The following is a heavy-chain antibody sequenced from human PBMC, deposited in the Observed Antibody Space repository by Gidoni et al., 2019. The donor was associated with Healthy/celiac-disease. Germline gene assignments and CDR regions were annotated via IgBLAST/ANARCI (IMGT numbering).Heavy chain of an antibody. CDR2: IKQDGSEK. CDR1: GFTFSSYW. CDR3: ARDEVGATDYYYYYYMDV. V-gene: IGHV3-7*03. D-gene: IGHD1-26*01. J-gene: IGHJ6*03. Sequence: EVQLVESGGGLVQPGGSMSLPGAASGFTFSSYWMSGFRQAPGKGLEWVANIKQDGSEKYYVDSVKGRFTISRDNAKNSLYLQMNSLRAEDTAVYYCARDEVGATDYYYYYYMDVWGKGTTVTVSS.